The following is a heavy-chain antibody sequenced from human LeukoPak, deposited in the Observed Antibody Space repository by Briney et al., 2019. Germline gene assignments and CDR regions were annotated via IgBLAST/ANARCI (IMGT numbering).Heavy chain of an antibody. Sequence: GGSLRLSCAASGFTFTSSAMSWARQAPGKGLEWVSAISNNGGYTYYADSVQGRFTISRDNSKSTLCLQMNSLRAEDTAVYYCAKQLGYCSDGSCYFPYWGQGTLVTVSS. CDR1: GFTFTSSA. D-gene: IGHD2-15*01. CDR3: AKQLGYCSDGSCYFPY. J-gene: IGHJ4*02. CDR2: ISNNGGYT. V-gene: IGHV3-23*01.